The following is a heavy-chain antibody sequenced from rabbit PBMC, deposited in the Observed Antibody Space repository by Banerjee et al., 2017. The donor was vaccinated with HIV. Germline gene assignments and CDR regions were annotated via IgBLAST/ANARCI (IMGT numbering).Heavy chain of an antibody. Sequence: QSLEESGGGLVQPEGSLTLTCTASGFSFSSGYYMCWVRQAPGKGLEWIACIYAGSSGTTHYASWAKGRFTISKTSSTTVTLQMTSLTAADTATYFCARGGRDVGDGVDLWGQGTLVTVS. CDR3: ARGGRDVGDGVDL. D-gene: IGHD2-1*01. V-gene: IGHV1S40*01. J-gene: IGHJ4*01. CDR1: GFSFSSGYY. CDR2: IYAGSSGTT.